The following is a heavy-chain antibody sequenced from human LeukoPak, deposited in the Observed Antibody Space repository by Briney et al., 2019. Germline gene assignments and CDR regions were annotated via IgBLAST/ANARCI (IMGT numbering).Heavy chain of an antibody. J-gene: IGHJ4*02. Sequence: SETLSLTCTVSGGSVSSSSYYWGWIRQPPGKGLEWIGSIYYSGSTYYNPSLKSRVTISVDTSKNQFSLKLSSVTAADTAVYYCARLLWWWDWGQGTLVTVS. CDR3: ARLLWWWD. CDR2: IYYSGST. D-gene: IGHD2-21*01. V-gene: IGHV4-39*01. CDR1: GGSVSSSSYY.